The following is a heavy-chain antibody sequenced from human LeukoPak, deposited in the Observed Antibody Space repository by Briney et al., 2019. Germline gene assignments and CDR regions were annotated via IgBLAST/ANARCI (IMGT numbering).Heavy chain of an antibody. Sequence: PGGSLRLSCAASAFTISSYAMSWVRQAPGKGLEWGSAISGSGGSTYYADSVKGRFTISRDNSKNTLYLQMNSLRAEDTAVYYCAAQPGIAVARDYWGQGALVTVSS. V-gene: IGHV3-23*01. D-gene: IGHD6-19*01. CDR2: ISGSGGST. CDR3: AAQPGIAVARDY. J-gene: IGHJ4*02. CDR1: AFTISSYA.